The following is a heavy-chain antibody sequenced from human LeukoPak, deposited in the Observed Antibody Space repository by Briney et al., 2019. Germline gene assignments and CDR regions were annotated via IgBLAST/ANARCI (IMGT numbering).Heavy chain of an antibody. D-gene: IGHD3-10*02. CDR2: IYSGGGA. CDR1: GFTVTGNY. CDR3: ARVFPPNWFDP. Sequence: AGALTLSCAASGFTVTGNYMSWVRQAPGKGLEWISIIYSGGGAYYADSVKGRFTISRDNSRNTLFLQMNSLRAEDTAMYYCARVFPPNWFDPWGRGPLVTVSS. J-gene: IGHJ5*02. V-gene: IGHV3-66*01.